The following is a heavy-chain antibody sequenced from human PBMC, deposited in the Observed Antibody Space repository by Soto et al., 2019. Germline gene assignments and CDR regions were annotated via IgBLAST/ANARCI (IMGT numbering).Heavy chain of an antibody. CDR1: GGSISSYY. J-gene: IGHJ4*02. V-gene: IGHV4-59*01. Sequence: SETLSLTCTVSGGSISSYYWSWIRQPPGKGLEWIGYIYYSGSTNYNPSLKSRVTISVDTSKNQFSLNLSSVTAADTAVYYCARARSLDYWGQGTLVTVSS. CDR3: ARARSLDY. CDR2: IYYSGST.